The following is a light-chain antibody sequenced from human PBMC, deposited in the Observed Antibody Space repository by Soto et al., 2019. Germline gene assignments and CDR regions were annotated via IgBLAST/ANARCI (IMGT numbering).Light chain of an antibody. J-gene: IGLJ2*01. V-gene: IGLV2-23*02. Sequence: QSALTQPASVSGSPGQSITISCTGTSSDVGGYNLVSWYQQHPDTAPKLIIYEVSKRPSGISNRFSGSKSGNTASLTISGLQAEDEADYYCCSYAGTSTFVLFGGGTQLTVL. CDR2: EVS. CDR1: SSDVGGYNL. CDR3: CSYAGTSTFVL.